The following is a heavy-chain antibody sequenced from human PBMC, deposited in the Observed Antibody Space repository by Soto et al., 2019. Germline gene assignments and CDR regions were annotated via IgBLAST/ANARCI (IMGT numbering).Heavy chain of an antibody. CDR2: IIPIFGTA. D-gene: IGHD5-18*01. J-gene: IGHJ4*02. Sequence: GASVKVSCKASGGTFSSYAISWVRQAPGQGLAWMGEIIPIFGTANDAQTFQGRDTITADESTSTAYMELSSLRSEDTAVYYCARRLVDTAMPQVDDWGQGTLVTFSA. CDR1: GGTFSSYA. V-gene: IGHV1-69*13. CDR3: ARRLVDTAMPQVDD.